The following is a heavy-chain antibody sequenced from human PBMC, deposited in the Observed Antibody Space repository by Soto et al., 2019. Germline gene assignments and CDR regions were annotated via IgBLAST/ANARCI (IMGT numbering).Heavy chain of an antibody. CDR3: ARGVRNWFDP. CDR2: IIPIFGTA. CDR1: GGTFSSYA. V-gene: IGHV1-69*13. Sequence: GASVKVSCKASGGTFSSYAISWVRQAPGQGLEWMGEIIPIFGTANYAQKFQGRVTITADESTSTAYMELSSLRSEDTAVYYCARGVRNWFDPWGQGTLVTVSS. J-gene: IGHJ5*02.